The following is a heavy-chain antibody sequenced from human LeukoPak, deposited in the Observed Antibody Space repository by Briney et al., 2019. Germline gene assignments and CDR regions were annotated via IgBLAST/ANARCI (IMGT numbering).Heavy chain of an antibody. D-gene: IGHD4-17*01. CDR2: ISGSGGST. V-gene: IGHV3-23*01. CDR3: AKVDDYGDYFDY. J-gene: IGHJ4*02. Sequence: GGSLRLSCAASGFTFSSYAMSWVRQAPGKGLEWVSAISGSGGSTYYADSVKGRFTISRDNSKNTLYLQMNSLRAGDTAVYYCAKVDDYGDYFDYWGQGTLVTVSS. CDR1: GFTFSSYA.